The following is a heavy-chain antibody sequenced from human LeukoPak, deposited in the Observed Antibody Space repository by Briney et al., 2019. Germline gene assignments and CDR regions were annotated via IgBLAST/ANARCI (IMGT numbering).Heavy chain of an antibody. V-gene: IGHV1-46*01. CDR3: AREQYSSSWYAKQVDY. D-gene: IGHD6-13*01. J-gene: IGHJ4*02. Sequence: ASVKVSCKASGYTFTSYYMHWVRQAPGQGLEWMGIINPSGGSTSYAQKFQGRVTMTRDTSTSTVYMELSRLRSDDTAVYYCAREQYSSSWYAKQVDYWGQGTLVTVSS. CDR2: INPSGGST. CDR1: GYTFTSYY.